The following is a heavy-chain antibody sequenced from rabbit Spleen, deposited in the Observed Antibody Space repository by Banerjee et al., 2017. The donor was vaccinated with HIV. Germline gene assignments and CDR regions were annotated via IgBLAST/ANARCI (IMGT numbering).Heavy chain of an antibody. CDR1: GFDFSGNA. J-gene: IGHJ4*01. Sequence: QSLEESGGDLVKPEGSLTLTCTASGFDFSGNAMCWVRQAPGKGLEWVGCMDSRDGAIYYASWAKGRFTFSRTSSTTVTLQMTSLTAADTATYFCARDLTDIIGWNFGWWGPGTLVTVS. CDR2: MDSRDGAI. CDR3: ARDLTDIIGWNFGW. D-gene: IGHD1-1*01. V-gene: IGHV1S40*01.